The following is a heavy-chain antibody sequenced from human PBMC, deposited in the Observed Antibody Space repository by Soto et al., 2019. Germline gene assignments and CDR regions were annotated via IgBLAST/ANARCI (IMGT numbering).Heavy chain of an antibody. CDR1: GFTFSGSA. CDR3: TRPDPQMGFDP. J-gene: IGHJ5*02. V-gene: IGHV3-73*02. CDR2: IRSKANSYAT. D-gene: IGHD2-8*01. Sequence: EVQLVESGGGLVQPGGSLKLSCAASGFTFSGSAMHWVRQASGKGLEWVGRIRSKANSYATAYAASVKGRFTISRDDSKNTAYLQMNSLKTEDTAVYYCTRPDPQMGFDPWGQGTLVTVSS.